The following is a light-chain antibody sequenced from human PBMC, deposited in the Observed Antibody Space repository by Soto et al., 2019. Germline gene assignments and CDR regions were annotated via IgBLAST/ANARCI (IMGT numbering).Light chain of an antibody. V-gene: IGKV1-5*03. Sequence: DIQMTQSPSTLSASVGDRVSITCRASQSISSWLAWYQQKPGKAPKLVMYKATTLESGVPLRFTGSGSGTEFTLTISSLQPDDFATYFCQQYDSYPLTFGGGTKVEIK. CDR3: QQYDSYPLT. CDR1: QSISSW. J-gene: IGKJ4*01. CDR2: KAT.